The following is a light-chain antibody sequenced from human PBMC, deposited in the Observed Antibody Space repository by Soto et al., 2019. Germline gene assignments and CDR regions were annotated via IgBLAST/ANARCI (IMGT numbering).Light chain of an antibody. J-gene: IGKJ4*01. V-gene: IGKV3-15*01. CDR1: QSVIIN. CDR3: QQYNNWPPLT. Sequence: EIVMTQSPATLSVSPGERATLSCRASQSVIINLAWYQQKPGQAPRLLIYGASTRATGIPARFSGSGSRTNFPLTIISLQSEYFAVYYCQQYNNWPPLTFGGGTKVEIK. CDR2: GAS.